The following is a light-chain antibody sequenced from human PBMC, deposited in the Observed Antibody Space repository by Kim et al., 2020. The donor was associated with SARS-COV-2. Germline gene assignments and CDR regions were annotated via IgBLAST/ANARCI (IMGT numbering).Light chain of an antibody. J-gene: IGKJ2*01. CDR2: GAS. CDR1: QSVSSSY. V-gene: IGKV3-20*01. Sequence: LSPGDRAPLSCRASQSVSSSYLAWYKQKPGQAPRLLIYGASSRATVIPDRFSGSGSGTDFTLTISRLEPEDFAVYYCQQYGNSPETFGQGTKLEI. CDR3: QQYGNSPET.